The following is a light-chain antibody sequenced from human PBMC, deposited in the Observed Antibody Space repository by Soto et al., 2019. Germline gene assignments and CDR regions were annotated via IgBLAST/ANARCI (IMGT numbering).Light chain of an antibody. CDR3: CSYTSSSTLV. Sequence: QSALTQPASVSGSAGQSITISCTGTSSDVGGCNYVSWYQQHPGRARKLLIYDVRNRPSGVTNRFSGSKSGNTASLTISGLQAEDEADYYCCSYTSSSTLVFGGGTKLTVL. V-gene: IGLV2-14*01. CDR2: DVR. CDR1: SSDVGGCNY. J-gene: IGLJ2*01.